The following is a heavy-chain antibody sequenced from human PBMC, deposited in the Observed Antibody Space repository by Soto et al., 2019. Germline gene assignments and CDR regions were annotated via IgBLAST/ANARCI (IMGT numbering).Heavy chain of an antibody. J-gene: IGHJ6*02. CDR1: GFTFSSYG. D-gene: IGHD2-15*01. Sequence: QVQLVESGGGVVQPGRSLRLSCAASGFTFSSYGMHWVRQAPGKGLEWVAVISYDGSNKYYADSVKGRFTIFRDNSKNTLYLQMNSLRAEDTAVYYCAKSGGGSSVGMDVWGQGTTVTVSS. CDR2: ISYDGSNK. V-gene: IGHV3-30*18. CDR3: AKSGGGSSVGMDV.